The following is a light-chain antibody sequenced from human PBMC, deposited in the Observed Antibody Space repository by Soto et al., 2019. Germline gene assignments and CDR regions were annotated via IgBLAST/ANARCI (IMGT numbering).Light chain of an antibody. CDR2: TNN. Sequence: QSVLTQPPSASGTPGQRVTISCSGSSSNIGSNTVNWYQQFPGAAPKLLIYTNNQGPSGAPDRFSGSKSGTSASLAISGLQSEDEANYYCAAWDDSLNGWVFGGGTKLTVL. V-gene: IGLV1-44*01. CDR1: SSNIGSNT. J-gene: IGLJ3*02. CDR3: AAWDDSLNGWV.